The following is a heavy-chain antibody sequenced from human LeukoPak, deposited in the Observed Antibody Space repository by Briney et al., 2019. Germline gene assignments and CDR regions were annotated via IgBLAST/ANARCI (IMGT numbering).Heavy chain of an antibody. Sequence: GGSLRLSCAASGFTFSSYGMHWVRQAPGKGLEWVAFIRYDGSNKYYADSVKGRFTISRDNSKNTLYLQMNSLRAEDTAVYYCAKEGPYSSSWYTYYYYYYYMDVWGKGTTVTVSS. V-gene: IGHV3-30*02. J-gene: IGHJ6*03. CDR3: AKEGPYSSSWYTYYYYYYYMDV. D-gene: IGHD6-13*01. CDR2: IRYDGSNK. CDR1: GFTFSSYG.